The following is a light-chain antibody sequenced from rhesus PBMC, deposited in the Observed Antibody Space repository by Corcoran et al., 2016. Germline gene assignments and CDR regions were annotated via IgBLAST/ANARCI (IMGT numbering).Light chain of an antibody. J-gene: IGKJ2*01. CDR1: QSLLYSSNNKNY. CDR3: QQYYSTPYS. V-gene: IGKV4-1*01. CDR2: WAS. Sequence: DIVMTQSPDSLAVSLGERVTINCKSSQSLLYSSNNKNYLAWYQQKPGQALKLLIYWASIRDSGVPNRFSGSGSGTVFTLTISGLQAEDVAVYYCQQYYSTPYSFGQGTKVEIK.